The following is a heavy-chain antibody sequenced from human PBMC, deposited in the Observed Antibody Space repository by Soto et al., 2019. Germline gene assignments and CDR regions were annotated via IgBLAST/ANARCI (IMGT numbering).Heavy chain of an antibody. D-gene: IGHD2-2*01. CDR2: IYYSGST. J-gene: IGHJ6*02. CDR3: ARDRVVVVPAYPGLNYYGMDV. CDR1: GGSISSGGYY. V-gene: IGHV4-31*03. Sequence: QVQLQESGPGLVKPSQTLSLTCTVSGGSISSGGYYWSWIRQHPGKGLEWMGYIYYSGSTYYNPSLKSRVNISVDTSKNQFSLKLSSVTAADTAVYYCARDRVVVVPAYPGLNYYGMDVWGQGTTVTVSS.